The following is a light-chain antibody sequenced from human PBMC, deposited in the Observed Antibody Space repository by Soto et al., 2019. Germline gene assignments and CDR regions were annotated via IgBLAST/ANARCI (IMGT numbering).Light chain of an antibody. V-gene: IGKV3-20*01. CDR3: QQYVSSPPSIT. Sequence: EIVLTQSPATLYLSPGERATLSCRASQSVSNNYLAWYQQKPGQAPRLLIYGASNRATGIPDRFSGSGSGTDFTLTISRLEPEDFAVYYCQQYVSSPPSITFGQGTRLEIK. CDR2: GAS. CDR1: QSVSNNY. J-gene: IGKJ5*01.